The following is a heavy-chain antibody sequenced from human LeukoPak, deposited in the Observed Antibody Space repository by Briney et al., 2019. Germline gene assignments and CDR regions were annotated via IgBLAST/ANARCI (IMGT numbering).Heavy chain of an antibody. D-gene: IGHD3-10*01. V-gene: IGHV4-34*01. CDR1: GGSFSGYY. CDR2: IDQSGTT. J-gene: IGHJ4*02. Sequence: SETLSRTCVVYGGSFSGYYWSWLRQPPGKGLEWIGEIDQSGTTNYNPSLKSRVSISVDTSKKQFSLTLTSMTAADTAVYYCARVPHYYFGYGYFDSWGEGTLVTVSS. CDR3: ARVPHYYFGYGYFDS.